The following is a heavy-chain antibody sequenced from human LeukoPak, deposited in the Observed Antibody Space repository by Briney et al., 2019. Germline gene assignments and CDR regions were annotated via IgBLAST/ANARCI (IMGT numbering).Heavy chain of an antibody. D-gene: IGHD6-19*01. CDR1: GYSFTSYW. CDR2: IDPSDSYT. J-gene: IGHJ4*02. Sequence: GESLKISCKGSGYSFTSYWISWVHQMPGKGLEWMGRIDPSDSYTNYSPSFQGHVTISADKSISTAYLQWSSLKASDTAMYYCARHGGGSGWSRDCFDYWGQGTLVTVSS. V-gene: IGHV5-10-1*01. CDR3: ARHGGGSGWSRDCFDY.